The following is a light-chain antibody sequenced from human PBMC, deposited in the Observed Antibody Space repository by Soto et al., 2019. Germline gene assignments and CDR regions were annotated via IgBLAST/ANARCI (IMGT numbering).Light chain of an antibody. CDR2: KAS. CDR1: QSISSW. J-gene: IGKJ1*01. V-gene: IGKV1-5*03. CDR3: QQYNSYPWT. Sequence: DIQMTQSPSTLSASVGDRVTITCRASQSISSWLAWYQQKPGKAPKLLIYKASSLESGVTSRFSGSGSGTEFTLTISRLQPDDFANYYCQQYNSYPWTFGQGTKVEIK.